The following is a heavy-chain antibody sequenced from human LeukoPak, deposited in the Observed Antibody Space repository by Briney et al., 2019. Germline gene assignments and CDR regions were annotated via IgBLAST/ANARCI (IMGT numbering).Heavy chain of an antibody. CDR2: ISAYNGNT. Sequence: ASVKVSCKASGYTFTSYGISWVRQAPGQGLEWMGWISAYNGNTNYAQKLQGRVTMTTDTSTSTAYMELRSLRSDDTAVYYCARDFSYYYDSSGYQIIDHWGQGTLVTVSS. D-gene: IGHD3-22*01. CDR1: GYTFTSYG. V-gene: IGHV1-18*01. J-gene: IGHJ4*02. CDR3: ARDFSYYYDSSGYQIIDH.